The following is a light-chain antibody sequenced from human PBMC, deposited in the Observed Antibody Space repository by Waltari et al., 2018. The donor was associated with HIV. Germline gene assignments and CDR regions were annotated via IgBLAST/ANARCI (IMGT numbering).Light chain of an antibody. CDR1: KLGEKY. J-gene: IGLJ3*02. Sequence: SYEVTQPPSLSVSPGQTASITCSGDKLGEKYACWYQQKPGQSPILVIYADTKRPPGIPGGVAAANAGNTATLTITGSQARDEADYYCQAWDSTTRVFGGGTKLTVL. CDR3: QAWDSTTRV. V-gene: IGLV3-1*01. CDR2: ADT.